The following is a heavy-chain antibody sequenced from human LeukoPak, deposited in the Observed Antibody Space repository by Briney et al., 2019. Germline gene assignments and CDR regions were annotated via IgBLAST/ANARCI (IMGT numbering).Heavy chain of an antibody. CDR3: ATRGSDFWSGFDF. D-gene: IGHD3-3*01. CDR1: GNTLRELP. Sequence: ASVKVSCKLSGNTLRELPIQWVRQAGGKGLEWMAGFDPENAEIVYAQKFQGRVTMTEDTSTSTAYMELTSLTSDDTAVYYCATRGSDFWSGFDFWGQGTRVTVSS. CDR2: FDPENAEI. J-gene: IGHJ4*02. V-gene: IGHV1-24*01.